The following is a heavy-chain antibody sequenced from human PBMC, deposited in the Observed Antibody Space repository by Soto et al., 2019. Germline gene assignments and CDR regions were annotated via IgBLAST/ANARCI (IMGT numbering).Heavy chain of an antibody. V-gene: IGHV3-30*03. CDR2: ISYDGSNK. CDR1: GFTFSSYG. J-gene: IGHJ4*02. D-gene: IGHD1-26*01. CDR3: ARSPYSVSYLAYFDY. Sequence: QVQLVESGGGVVQPGRSLRLSCAASGFTFSSYGMHWVRRAPGKGLEWVAVISYDGSNKYYADSVKGRFTISRDNSKNTLYLQMNSLRAEDTAVYYCARSPYSVSYLAYFDYWGQGTLVTVSS.